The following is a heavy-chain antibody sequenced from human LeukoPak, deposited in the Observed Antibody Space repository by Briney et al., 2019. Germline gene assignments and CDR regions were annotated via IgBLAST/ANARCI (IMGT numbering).Heavy chain of an antibody. CDR2: IYYSGST. CDR1: GGSISSSSYY. Sequence: SETLSLTCTVSGGSISSSSYYWGWIRQPPGKGLEWIGSIYYSGSTYYNPSLKSRVTISVDTSKNQFSLKLSSVTAADTAVYYCARIMTTVTTAWFDPWGQGTLVTVSS. V-gene: IGHV4-39*07. D-gene: IGHD4-17*01. J-gene: IGHJ5*02. CDR3: ARIMTTVTTAWFDP.